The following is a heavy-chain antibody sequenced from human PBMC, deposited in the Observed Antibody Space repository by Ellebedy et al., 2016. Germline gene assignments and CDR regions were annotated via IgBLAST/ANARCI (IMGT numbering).Heavy chain of an antibody. CDR2: SSPGGTI. J-gene: IGHJ4*02. D-gene: IGHD5-18*01. CDR1: GFTVSSSY. CDR3: VKSGHSYAWSY. Sequence: GRSLRLSCAASGFTVSSSYVSWVRQAPGKGLEWVSMSSPGGTIHYADYVKGRFTISRDNSKNTLYLQMNSLTADDTAVYFCVKSGHSYAWSYWGQGTLVTVSS. V-gene: IGHV3-53*01.